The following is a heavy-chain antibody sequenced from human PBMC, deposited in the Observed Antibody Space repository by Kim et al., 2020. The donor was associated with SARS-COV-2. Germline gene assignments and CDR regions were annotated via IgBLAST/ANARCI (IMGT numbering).Heavy chain of an antibody. Sequence: ASVKVSCKASGYTFTSYDINWVRQATGQGLEWMGWMNPNSGNTGYAQKFQGRVTMTRNTSISTAYMELSSLRSEDTAVYYCAWGYYGSGSPPPYYYYYGMDVWGQGTTGTVSS. CDR2: MNPNSGNT. V-gene: IGHV1-8*01. D-gene: IGHD3-10*01. CDR1: GYTFTSYD. J-gene: IGHJ6*02. CDR3: AWGYYGSGSPPPYYYYYGMDV.